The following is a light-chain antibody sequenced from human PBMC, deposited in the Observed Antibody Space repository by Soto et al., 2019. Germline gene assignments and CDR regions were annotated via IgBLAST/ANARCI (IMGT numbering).Light chain of an antibody. CDR2: DAS. J-gene: IGKJ1*01. Sequence: DIQMSQSPSTLSASVGDRVTITCRASQSISSWLAWYQQKPGKAPKLLIYDASSLESGVPSRFSGSGSGTEFALTLSSLQPDDAAPYYCRQYNSFTWTCGKGSKV. V-gene: IGKV1-5*01. CDR3: RQYNSFTWT. CDR1: QSISSW.